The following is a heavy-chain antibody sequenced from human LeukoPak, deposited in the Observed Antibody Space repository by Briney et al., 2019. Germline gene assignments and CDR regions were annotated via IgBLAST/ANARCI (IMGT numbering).Heavy chain of an antibody. CDR3: ARLRAAAIGWFDP. D-gene: IGHD6-13*01. CDR1: GYSFTSYW. J-gene: IGHJ5*02. Sequence: GEPLKISCKGSGYSFTSYWIGWVRQMPGKGLEWMGIIYPGESDTRYSTSFQGQVTISADKSISTAYLQWSSLKASDTAMYYCARLRAAAIGWFDPWGQGTLVTVSS. V-gene: IGHV5-51*01. CDR2: IYPGESDT.